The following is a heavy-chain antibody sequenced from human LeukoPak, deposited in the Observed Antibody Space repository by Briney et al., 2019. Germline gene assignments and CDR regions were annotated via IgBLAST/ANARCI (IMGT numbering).Heavy chain of an antibody. J-gene: IGHJ4*02. Sequence: SETLSLTCAVYGGSFSGYYWSWIRQPPGKGLEWIGEINHSGSTNYNPSLTSRGTISVDTSKNQFSLKLSSVTAADTAVYYCARGPFRGGSGSYYTYWGQGTLVTVSS. D-gene: IGHD3-10*01. CDR1: GGSFSGYY. CDR2: INHSGST. V-gene: IGHV4-34*01. CDR3: ARGPFRGGSGSYYTY.